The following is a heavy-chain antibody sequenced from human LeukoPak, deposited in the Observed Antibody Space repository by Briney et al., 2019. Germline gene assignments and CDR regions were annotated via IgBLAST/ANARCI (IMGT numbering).Heavy chain of an antibody. CDR2: IYYSGST. CDR3: ARVGHGYSGSYYYYYYMDV. D-gene: IGHD1-26*01. CDR1: GGSISSYY. J-gene: IGHJ6*03. Sequence: SETLSLTCTVSGGSISSYYWSWIRQPPGKGLEWIGYIYYSGSTNYNPSLKSRVTISVDTSKNQFSLKLSSVTAADTAVYYCARVGHGYSGSYYYYYYMDVWGKGTTVTVSS. V-gene: IGHV4-59*01.